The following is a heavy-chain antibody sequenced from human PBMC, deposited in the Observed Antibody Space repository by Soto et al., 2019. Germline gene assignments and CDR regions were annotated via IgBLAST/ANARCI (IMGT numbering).Heavy chain of an antibody. D-gene: IGHD6-13*01. CDR2: IYYSGST. Sequence: SETLSLTCTVSGGPISSSSYYWGWIRQPPGKGLEWIGSIYYSGSTYYNPSLKSRVTISVDTSKNQFSLKLSSVTAADTAVYYCARQGSSSWFDYWGQGTLVTVSS. CDR1: GGPISSSSYY. CDR3: ARQGSSSWFDY. V-gene: IGHV4-39*01. J-gene: IGHJ4*02.